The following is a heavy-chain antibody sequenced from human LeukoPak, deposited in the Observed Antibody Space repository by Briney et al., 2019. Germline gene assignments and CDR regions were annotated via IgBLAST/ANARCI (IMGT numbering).Heavy chain of an antibody. V-gene: IGHV3-11*06. CDR2: ISSSSSYT. CDR1: GFTFSDYY. Sequence: GGSLRLSCAASGFTFSDYYMTRIRQAPGKGLEWVSYISSSSSYTNYADSVKDRFTISRDNAKNSLYLQMNSLRAEDTAVYYCARCLYSGYDYRTFDYWGQGTLVTVSS. J-gene: IGHJ4*02. D-gene: IGHD5-12*01. CDR3: ARCLYSGYDYRTFDY.